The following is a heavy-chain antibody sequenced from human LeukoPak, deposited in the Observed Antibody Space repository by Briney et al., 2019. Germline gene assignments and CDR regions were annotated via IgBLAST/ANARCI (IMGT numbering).Heavy chain of an antibody. V-gene: IGHV4-59*01. D-gene: IGHD3-16*02. CDR3: ARASVWGSYRYSRFYFQH. CDR2: IYYSGST. CDR1: GGSISSYY. J-gene: IGHJ1*01. Sequence: SETLSLTCTVFGGSISSYYWSWIRQPPGKGLEWIGYIYYSGSTNYNPSLKSRVTISVDTSKNQFSLKLSSVTAADTAVYYCARASVWGSYRYSRFYFQHWGQGTLVTVSS.